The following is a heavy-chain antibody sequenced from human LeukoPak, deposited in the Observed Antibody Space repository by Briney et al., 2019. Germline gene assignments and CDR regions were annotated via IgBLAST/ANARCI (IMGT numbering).Heavy chain of an antibody. CDR2: INWNGGST. D-gene: IGHD5-18*01. CDR1: GFTFDDYG. V-gene: IGHV3-20*04. J-gene: IGHJ4*02. CDR3: ARDLAYSRLDY. Sequence: GGSLRLSCAASGFTFDDYGMSWVRQAPGKGLEWVSRINWNGGSTGYADSVKGRFTISRDNAENSLYLQMNSLRVEDTAFYYCARDLAYSRLDYWGQGMLVTVSS.